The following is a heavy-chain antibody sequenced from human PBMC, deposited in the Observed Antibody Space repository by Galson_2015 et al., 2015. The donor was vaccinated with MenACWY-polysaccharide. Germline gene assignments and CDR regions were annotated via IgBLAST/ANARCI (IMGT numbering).Heavy chain of an antibody. CDR1: GFTFSSYG. CDR2: ISYDGSNK. J-gene: IGHJ4*02. D-gene: IGHD6-25*01. Sequence: SLRLSCAASGFTFSSYGMHWVRQAPGKGLEWVAVISYDGSNKYYADSVKGRFTISRDNSKNTLYLQMNSLRAEDTAVYYCAKRSDQWRNAATEYYFDYWGQASLVTASS. V-gene: IGHV3-30*18. CDR3: AKRSDQWRNAATEYYFDY.